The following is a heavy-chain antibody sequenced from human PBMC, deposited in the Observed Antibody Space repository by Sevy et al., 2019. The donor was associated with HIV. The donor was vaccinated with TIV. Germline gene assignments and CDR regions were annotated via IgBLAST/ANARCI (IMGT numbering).Heavy chain of an antibody. CDR2: TFYRSTWFV. J-gene: IGHJ6*02. V-gene: IGHV6-1*01. Sequence: SETLSLTCAISGDSVSSNSAAWNWVRQSPSRGLEWLGRTFYRSTWFVDYAASVKSRIINSRDTSKNQVSLQLKSVTPEDTAMYFCARDGLTYGGLDVWGQGTTVTVSS. CDR3: ARDGLTYGGLDV. CDR1: GDSVSSNSAA. D-gene: IGHD1-20*01.